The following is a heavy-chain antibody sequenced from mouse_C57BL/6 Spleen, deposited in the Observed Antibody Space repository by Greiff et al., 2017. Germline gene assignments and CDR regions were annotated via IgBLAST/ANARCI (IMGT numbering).Heavy chain of an antibody. V-gene: IGHV3-6*01. D-gene: IGHD1-1*01. CDR2: ISYDGSN. Sequence: EVHLVASGPGLVKPSQSLSLTCSVTGYSITSGYYWNWIRQFPGNKLEWMGYISYDGSNNYNPSLKNRISITRDTSKNQFFLKLNSVTTEDTATYYCAREGIYDMPYWGQGTLVTVSA. CDR1: GYSITSGYY. J-gene: IGHJ3*01. CDR3: AREGIYDMPY.